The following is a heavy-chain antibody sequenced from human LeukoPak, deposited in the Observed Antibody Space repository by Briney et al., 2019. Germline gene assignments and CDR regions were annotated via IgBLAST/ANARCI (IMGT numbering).Heavy chain of an antibody. D-gene: IGHD3-22*01. J-gene: IGHJ4*02. CDR2: IRYDGSNK. CDR1: EFTFSSYS. Sequence: GGSLRLSCAASEFTFSSYSMNWVRQAPGKGLEWVAFIRYDGSNKYYADSVKGRFTISRDNSKNTLYLQMDSLRADDTAIYYCARWLCNGASCYYDYWGQGTLVTVSS. CDR3: ARWLCNGASCYYDY. V-gene: IGHV3-33*08.